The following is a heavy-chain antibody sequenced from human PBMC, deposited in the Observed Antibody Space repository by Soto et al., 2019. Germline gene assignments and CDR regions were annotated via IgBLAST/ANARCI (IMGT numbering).Heavy chain of an antibody. V-gene: IGHV4-31*03. D-gene: IGHD2-2*02. CDR2: IYHSGNT. J-gene: IGHJ4*02. CDR1: GGSITTGGSY. CDR3: ARARFQVLYGKPYFDS. Sequence: KLPETLSLTCTVSGGSITTGGSYWSWIRQHPGKGLEWIGNIYHSGNTYYNPSLKSRLTISVDTSKNHFSLMVDSVTTADTAVYYCARARFQVLYGKPYFDSWGQGTLVTVSS.